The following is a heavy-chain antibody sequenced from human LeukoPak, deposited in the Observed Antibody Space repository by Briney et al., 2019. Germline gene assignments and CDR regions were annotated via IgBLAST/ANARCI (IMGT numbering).Heavy chain of an antibody. J-gene: IGHJ4*02. Sequence: ASVKVSCTASGYAFTTYGISWVRQAPGQGLEWMGWISAYNGNTNYAQKLQGRVTMTTDTSTSTACMELRSLRSDDTAVYYCARDGRYNLNYADYWGQGTLVTVSS. CDR3: ARDGRYNLNYADY. V-gene: IGHV1-18*01. D-gene: IGHD1-20*01. CDR1: GYAFTTYG. CDR2: ISAYNGNT.